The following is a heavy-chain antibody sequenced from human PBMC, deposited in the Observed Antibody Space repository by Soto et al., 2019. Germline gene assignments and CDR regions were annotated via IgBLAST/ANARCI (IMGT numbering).Heavy chain of an antibody. D-gene: IGHD3-22*01. CDR2: IYYSGST. J-gene: IGHJ3*02. V-gene: IGHV4-30-4*01. CDR3: AGPYDSSGYYDAFDI. Sequence: PSETLSLTCTVSGGSISSGDYYWSWIRQPPGKGLEWIGYIYYSGSTYYNPSLKSRVTISVDTSKNQFSLKLSSVTAADTAVYYGAGPYDSSGYYDAFDIWGQGTMVTVSS. CDR1: GGSISSGDYY.